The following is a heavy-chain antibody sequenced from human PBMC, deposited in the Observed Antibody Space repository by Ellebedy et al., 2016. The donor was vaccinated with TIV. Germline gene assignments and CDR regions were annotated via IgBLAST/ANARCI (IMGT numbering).Heavy chain of an antibody. Sequence: SVKVSCXASGGTFSSYAISWVRQAPGQGLEWMGGIIPIFGTANYAQKFQGRVTITADESTSTAYMELSSLRSEDTAVYYCARGYQLPTLFDYWGQGTLVTVSS. V-gene: IGHV1-69*13. J-gene: IGHJ4*02. D-gene: IGHD2-2*01. CDR1: GGTFSSYA. CDR2: IIPIFGTA. CDR3: ARGYQLPTLFDY.